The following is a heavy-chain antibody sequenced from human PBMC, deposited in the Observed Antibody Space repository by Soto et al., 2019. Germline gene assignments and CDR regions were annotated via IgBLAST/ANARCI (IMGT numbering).Heavy chain of an antibody. CDR2: ISAYNGNT. J-gene: IGHJ4*02. V-gene: IGHV1-18*01. D-gene: IGHD1-26*01. CDR3: ARDAGVSGELYY. CDR1: GYTFTSYG. Sequence: QVQLVQSGAEVKKPGASVKVSCKASGYTFTSYGISWVRQAPGQGLEWMGWISAYNGNTNYAQKLQGRVTMTXDTSTSXAYMELRXLRSDDTAVYYCARDAGVSGELYYWGQGTLVTVSS.